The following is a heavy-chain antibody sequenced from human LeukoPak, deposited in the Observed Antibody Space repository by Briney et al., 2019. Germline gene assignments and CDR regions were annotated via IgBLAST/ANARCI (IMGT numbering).Heavy chain of an antibody. J-gene: IGHJ4*02. D-gene: IGHD3-10*01. CDR2: INPNSGYK. CDR1: GYTFTGQF. CDR3: ASGSGTYSPDY. Sequence: GSSVKVSCKASGYTFTGQFLHWLRQAPAQGLEWMGWINPNSGYKNYAQKFQGRVTMTTDRSISTAYMELSRLRSDDAAVYSCASGSGTYSPDYWGQGTLVTVSS. V-gene: IGHV1-2*02.